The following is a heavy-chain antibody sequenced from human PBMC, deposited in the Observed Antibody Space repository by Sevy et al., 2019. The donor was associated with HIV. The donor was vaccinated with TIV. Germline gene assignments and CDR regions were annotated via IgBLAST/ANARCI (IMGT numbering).Heavy chain of an antibody. CDR3: AGGWDAPHGFDI. V-gene: IGHV3-48*02. D-gene: IGHD1-26*01. J-gene: IGHJ3*02. CDR1: GFTFNIYS. CDR2: IGSRSSPV. Sequence: GGSLRLSCVASGFTFNIYSMNWVRQAPGKGLEWVSYIGSRSSPVYYANSVKGQFTVASNNAKTSVYLQMNSLRDEDTAGYYCAGGWDAPHGFDIWGQGTMVTVSS.